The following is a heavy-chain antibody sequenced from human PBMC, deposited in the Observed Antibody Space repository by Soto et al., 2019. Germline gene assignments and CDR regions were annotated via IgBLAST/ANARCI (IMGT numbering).Heavy chain of an antibody. Sequence: SSTXSLTGTFSVCSVSIEIDYLSWIRQPPGNGLEWIGYVFHTGSTNYNPSLKSRVTISLDTSKNQFSLRLSSVTAADTAVYYCERSLADTTKYYFELCGQRTLVNVYS. CDR1: VCSVSIEIDY. V-gene: IGHV4-61*01. CDR2: VFHTGST. CDR3: ERSLADTTKYYFEL. J-gene: IGHJ4*02. D-gene: IGHD1-1*01.